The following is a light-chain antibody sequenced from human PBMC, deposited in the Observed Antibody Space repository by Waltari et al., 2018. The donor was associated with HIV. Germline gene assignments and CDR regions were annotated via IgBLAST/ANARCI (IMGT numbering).Light chain of an antibody. V-gene: IGLV2-14*01. CDR1: TRDVGGFDY. J-gene: IGLJ2*01. CDR2: EVT. CDR3: TSYTSSSTLGV. Sequence: QSALTQPASVSGSPGQSVTISCTGTTRDVGGFDYVCWYQHHPGKAPNLIMYEVTNRPSGVSTRFAGSKSGNTDSLTSSGLQAEDEADYFCTSYTSSSTLGVFGGGTRLTVL.